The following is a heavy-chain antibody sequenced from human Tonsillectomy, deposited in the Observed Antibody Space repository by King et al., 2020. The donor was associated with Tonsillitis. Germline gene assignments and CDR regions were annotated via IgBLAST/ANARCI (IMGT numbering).Heavy chain of an antibody. CDR3: ASEAYCCGGICYSGCFDP. Sequence: QLVQSGAEVKKPGASVKVSCKASGYTFTGYYMHWVRQAPGQGLEWMGWINPNSGGTNYAQKFQGRVTMTRDTSISTAYMELSRLRSDDTAVYDCASEAYCCGGICYSGCFDPCGQGTLVTVSS. J-gene: IGHJ5*02. CDR1: GYTFTGYY. D-gene: IGHD2-15*01. V-gene: IGHV1-2*02. CDR2: INPNSGGT.